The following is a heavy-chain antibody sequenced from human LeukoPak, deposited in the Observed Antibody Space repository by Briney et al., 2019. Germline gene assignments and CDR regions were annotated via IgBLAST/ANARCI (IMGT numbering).Heavy chain of an antibody. CDR2: IYYSGST. D-gene: IGHD1-26*01. V-gene: IGHV4-59*01. CDR3: ARSSGSYFVG. J-gene: IGHJ4*02. Sequence: SETLSLTCTVSGGSISSYYWSWIRQPPGKGLEWIGYIYYSGSTNYNPSLKSRVTISVDTSKNQFSLKLSSVTAADTAVYYCARSSGSYFVGWGQGTLVTVSS. CDR1: GGSISSYY.